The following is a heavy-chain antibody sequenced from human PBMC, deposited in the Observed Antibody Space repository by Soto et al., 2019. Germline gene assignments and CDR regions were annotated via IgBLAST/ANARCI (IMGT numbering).Heavy chain of an antibody. CDR1: GFTFSAYW. J-gene: IGHJ4*02. V-gene: IGHV3-74*01. D-gene: IGHD1-1*01. CDR2: ISDDGSTA. CDR3: ARGPRVSSTGTGAH. Sequence: HPGGSLRLSCAVSGFTFSAYWMHWVRQVPGKGLTWVSRISDDGSTATYADSVKGRFVISRDNAKNSLYLEMNTLRVDDSGLYYCARGPRVSSTGTGAHWGQGTRVTVSS.